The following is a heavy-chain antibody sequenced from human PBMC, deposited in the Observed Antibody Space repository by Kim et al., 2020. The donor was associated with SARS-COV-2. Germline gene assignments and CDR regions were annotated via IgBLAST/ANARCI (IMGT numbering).Heavy chain of an antibody. Sequence: ASVKVSCKVSGYTLTELSMHWVRQAPGKGLEWMGGFDPEDGETIYAQKFQGRVTMTEDTSTDTAYMELSSLRSEDTAVYYCALGGVIARPSGYYYYGMDVWGQGTTVTVSS. V-gene: IGHV1-24*01. D-gene: IGHD3-16*02. CDR3: ALGGVIARPSGYYYYGMDV. CDR1: GYTLTELS. J-gene: IGHJ6*02. CDR2: FDPEDGET.